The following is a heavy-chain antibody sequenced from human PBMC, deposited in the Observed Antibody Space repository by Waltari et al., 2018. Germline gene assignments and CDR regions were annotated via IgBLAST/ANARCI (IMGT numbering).Heavy chain of an antibody. Sequence: QIQLVQSGGEVKKPGASVNVSCKASGYMFRNFGIFWVRQAPGQGLEYMGWISAYNGNTNYEQKFQGRLTLTTDTSASTAYMELSSLTSDDTAVYFCARDRRDDNNSVRWLDPWGQGTLVTVSS. CDR2: ISAYNGNT. J-gene: IGHJ5*02. CDR1: GYMFRNFG. D-gene: IGHD1-1*01. V-gene: IGHV1-18*01. CDR3: ARDRRDDNNSVRWLDP.